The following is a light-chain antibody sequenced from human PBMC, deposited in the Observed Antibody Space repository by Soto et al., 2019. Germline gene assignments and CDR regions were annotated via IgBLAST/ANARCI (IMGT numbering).Light chain of an antibody. J-gene: IGKJ1*01. Sequence: AIRMTQSPSSLSASTGDRVTITCRASQGISSYLAWYQQKPGKAPKLLIYAASTLQSGVPSRFSGRGSATDCTLTVSCLQSEDFATYYCQQYYSYPPTFGQGTKVEIK. CDR1: QGISSY. CDR2: AAS. V-gene: IGKV1-8*01. CDR3: QQYYSYPPT.